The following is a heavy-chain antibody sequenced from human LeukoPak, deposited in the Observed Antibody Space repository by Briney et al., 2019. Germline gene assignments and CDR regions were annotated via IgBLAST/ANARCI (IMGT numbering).Heavy chain of an antibody. CDR3: ARGGSFRRSFGIAVPYYYMDV. Sequence: SETLSLTCAVYGGSFSGYYWSWIRQPPGKGLEWIGEINHSGSTNYNPSLKSRVTISVDTSKNQFSLKLSSVTAADTAVYYCARGGSFRRSFGIAVPYYYMDVWGKGTTVTVSS. V-gene: IGHV4-34*01. D-gene: IGHD6-19*01. J-gene: IGHJ6*03. CDR1: GGSFSGYY. CDR2: INHSGST.